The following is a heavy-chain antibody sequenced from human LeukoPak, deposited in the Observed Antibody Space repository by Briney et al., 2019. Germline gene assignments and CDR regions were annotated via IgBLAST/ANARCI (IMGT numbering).Heavy chain of an antibody. D-gene: IGHD3-9*01. J-gene: IGHJ4*01. CDR2: INYIGSS. CDR1: GGSVSNTLNY. CDR3: ARLTKGRYFAYIFNC. V-gene: IGHV4-39*01. Sequence: AETLSLSCSVSGGSVSNTLNYWGWIRQPPGKGLEWIGKINYIGSSAYNPSLRSRVTVSVDTSKNQFSLKMRSVTAADTAVYYCARLTKGRYFAYIFNCCSQGSLVTVSS.